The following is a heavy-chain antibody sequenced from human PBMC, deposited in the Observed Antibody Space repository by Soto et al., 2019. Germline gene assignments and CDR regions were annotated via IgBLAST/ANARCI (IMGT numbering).Heavy chain of an antibody. J-gene: IGHJ6*02. D-gene: IGHD6-19*01. V-gene: IGHV3-23*01. CDR3: AKVGSSWPNYYYYGMDV. Sequence: EVQLLESGGGLVQPGGSLRLSCTAPGFSFSDYAMTWVRQAPGKGLEWVSAISSSDGRTYYADSVRGRLTISRDNSKNTLFLQMNSLRADETAVYYCAKVGSSWPNYYYYGMDVWGQGTTVTVSS. CDR1: GFSFSDYA. CDR2: ISSSDGRT.